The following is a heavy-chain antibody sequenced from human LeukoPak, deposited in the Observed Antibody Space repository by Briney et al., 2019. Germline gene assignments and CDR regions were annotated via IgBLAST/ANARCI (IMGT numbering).Heavy chain of an antibody. J-gene: IGHJ4*02. CDR3: ARASSSLRHFDY. CDR2: ISSSSSYI. V-gene: IGHV3-21*01. Sequence: PGGSLGLSCAASGFTFSSYSMNWVRQAPGKGLEWVSSISSSSSYIYYADSVKGRFTISRDNAKNSLYLQMNSLRAEDTAVYYCARASSSLRHFDYWGQGTLVTVSS. D-gene: IGHD6-6*01. CDR1: GFTFSSYS.